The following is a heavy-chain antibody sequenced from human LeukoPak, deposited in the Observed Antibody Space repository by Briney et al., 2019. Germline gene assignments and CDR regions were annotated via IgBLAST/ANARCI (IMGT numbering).Heavy chain of an antibody. CDR2: IYSGGST. CDR3: AREGIDSSGYSHFDY. J-gene: IGHJ4*02. V-gene: IGHV3-66*02. Sequence: GGSLTLCCAVPGFTVRSTYMSWVRQAPGKGLEWVSVIYSGGSTYYADSVKGRFTISRENSKNTLYLQMNSLRAEDTAVYYCAREGIDSSGYSHFDYWGQGTLVTVSS. CDR1: GFTVRSTY. D-gene: IGHD3-22*01.